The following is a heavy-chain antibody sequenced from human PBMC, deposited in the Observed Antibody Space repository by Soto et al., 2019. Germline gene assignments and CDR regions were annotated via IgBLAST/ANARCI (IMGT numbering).Heavy chain of an antibody. J-gene: IGHJ3*02. D-gene: IGHD6-13*01. CDR3: ARRYSSAFDI. V-gene: IGHV4-59*08. CDR2: IYYSGST. CDR1: GGSISSYY. Sequence: SETLSLTCTVSGGSISSYYWSWIRQPPGKGLEWIGYIYYSGSTNYNPSLKSRVTISVDTSKNQFSLKLSSVTAADTAVYYCARRYSSAFDIWGQGAMVTVSS.